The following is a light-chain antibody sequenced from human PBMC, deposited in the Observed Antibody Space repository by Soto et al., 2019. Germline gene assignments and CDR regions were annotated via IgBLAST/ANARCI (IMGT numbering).Light chain of an antibody. CDR2: GAS. CDR3: QQYGSAPGT. Sequence: EIVLTQSPGTLSLSPGERSTLSCRASQSVSSSYLACYQQKPGQAPRLLIYGASSRDTDIPDRFSGSGSGTDFTLTGSSLEPEGSAVYYCQQYGSAPGTCGQGTKVELK. CDR1: QSVSSSY. V-gene: IGKV3-20*01. J-gene: IGKJ1*01.